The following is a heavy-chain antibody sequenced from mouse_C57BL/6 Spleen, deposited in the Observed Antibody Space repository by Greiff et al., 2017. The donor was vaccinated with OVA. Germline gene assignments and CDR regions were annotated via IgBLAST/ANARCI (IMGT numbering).Heavy chain of an antibody. J-gene: IGHJ1*03. V-gene: IGHV10-1*01. D-gene: IGHD1-1*01. CDR3: VRHAVTTVVEDWYFDV. Sequence: DVKLVESGGGLVQPKGSLKLSCAASGFSFNTYAMNWVRQAPGKGLEWVARIRSKSNNYATYYADSVKDRFTISRDDSESMLYLQMNNLKTEDTAMYYCVRHAVTTVVEDWYFDVWGTGTTVTVSS. CDR2: IRSKSNNYAT. CDR1: GFSFNTYA.